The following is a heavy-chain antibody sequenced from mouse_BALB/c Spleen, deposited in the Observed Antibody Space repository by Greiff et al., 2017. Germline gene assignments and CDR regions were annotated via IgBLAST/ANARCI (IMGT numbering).Heavy chain of an antibody. CDR1: GYTFTSYW. CDR2: INPSNGRT. J-gene: IGHJ3*01. CDR3: AIYYYGSSYWFAY. Sequence: QVQLQQSGAELVKPGASVKLSCKASGYTFTSYWMHWVKQRPGQGLEWIGEINPSNGRTNYNEKFKSKATLTVDKSSSTAYMQLSSLTSEDSAVYYCAIYYYGSSYWFAYWGQGTLVTVSA. D-gene: IGHD1-1*01. V-gene: IGHV1S81*02.